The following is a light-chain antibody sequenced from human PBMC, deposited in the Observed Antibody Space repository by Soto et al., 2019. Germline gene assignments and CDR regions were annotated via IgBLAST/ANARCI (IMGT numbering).Light chain of an antibody. CDR1: QGISSW. J-gene: IGKJ1*01. Sequence: DIQMTQSPSSVSSSVGYRFTITCRASQGISSWLGWYQQKPGQAPKLLIFAASSLQSGVPPRFSGSESGTDFTLTISSLQPEDFATYYCQQSYSTPRTFGQGTKVDIK. CDR2: AAS. CDR3: QQSYSTPRT. V-gene: IGKV1-12*01.